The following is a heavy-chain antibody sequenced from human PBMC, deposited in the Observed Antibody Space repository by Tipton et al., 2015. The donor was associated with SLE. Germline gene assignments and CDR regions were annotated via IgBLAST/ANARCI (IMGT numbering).Heavy chain of an antibody. V-gene: IGHV4-34*01. CDR1: GGSFSGYH. CDR2: INHSGST. D-gene: IGHD6-6*01. J-gene: IGHJ6*02. Sequence: TLSLTCDVYGGSFSGYHWNWIRQPPGKGLEWIGEINHSGSTKYNPSLKSRVTISVDTSENQFSLKLSSVTAADTAVYYCARGGGTSSYYYYYGMDVWGQGTTVTVSS. CDR3: ARGGGTSSYYYYYGMDV.